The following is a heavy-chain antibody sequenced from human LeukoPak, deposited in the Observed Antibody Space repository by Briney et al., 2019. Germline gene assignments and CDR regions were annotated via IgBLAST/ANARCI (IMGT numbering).Heavy chain of an antibody. V-gene: IGHV1-2*02. CDR1: GYTFNDYY. Sequence: ASVKVSCKASGYTFNDYYIHWVRQAPGQGLEWMGWINPKSGGTNYAQKFQGRVPMTRDTSISTVYMELSRLRSDDRAVYYCARIGGRGYSYGTFDYWGQGTLVTVSS. CDR3: ARIGGRGYSYGTFDY. D-gene: IGHD5-18*01. J-gene: IGHJ4*02. CDR2: INPKSGGT.